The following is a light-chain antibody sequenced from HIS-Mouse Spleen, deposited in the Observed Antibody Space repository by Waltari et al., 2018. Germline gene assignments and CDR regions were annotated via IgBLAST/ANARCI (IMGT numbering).Light chain of an antibody. CDR2: KAS. V-gene: IGKV1-5*03. J-gene: IGKJ2*01. CDR3: QQYNSYSPL. Sequence: DIQMTQSPSTLSASVGDRVTITCRASQSISSWLAWYQQEPGKAPKLLIYKASSLESGVPSRFSGSGSGTEFTLTISSLQPDDFATYYCQQYNSYSPLFGQGTKLEIK. CDR1: QSISSW.